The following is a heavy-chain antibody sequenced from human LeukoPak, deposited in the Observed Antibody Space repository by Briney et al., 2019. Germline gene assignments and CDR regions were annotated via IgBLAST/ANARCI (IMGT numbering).Heavy chain of an antibody. CDR2: IYYSGST. V-gene: IGHV4-59*01. J-gene: IGHJ6*02. Sequence: SETLSLTCTVSGGSISSYYWSWIRQPPGKGLEWIGYIYYSGSTNYNPSLKSRVTISVDTPKNQFSLKLSSVTAADTAVYYCARDLVRGRNGMDVWGQGTTVTVSS. D-gene: IGHD3-10*01. CDR3: ARDLVRGRNGMDV. CDR1: GGSISSYY.